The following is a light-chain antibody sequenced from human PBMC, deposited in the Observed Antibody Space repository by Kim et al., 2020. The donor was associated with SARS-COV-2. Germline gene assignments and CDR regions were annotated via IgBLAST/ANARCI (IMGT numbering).Light chain of an antibody. CDR2: DVF. V-gene: IGLV2-23*02. CDR3: YSYAGSDIWV. Sequence: QSALTQPASVSGSPGESITISCTGTSSDIGSYNLVSWYQHHPGKAPKLLIFDVFRRPSGVSDRFSASRSGNTASLTISGLQDEDEAQYYCYSYAGSDIWVFGGGTKVTVL. CDR1: SSDIGSYNL. J-gene: IGLJ3*02.